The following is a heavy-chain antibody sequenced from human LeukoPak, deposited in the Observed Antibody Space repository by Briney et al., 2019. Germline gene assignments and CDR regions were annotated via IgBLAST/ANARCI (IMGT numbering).Heavy chain of an antibody. CDR3: AAARGEWLTPWYFDY. J-gene: IGHJ4*02. V-gene: IGHV1-58*01. D-gene: IGHD3-16*01. CDR2: IVVGSGNT. Sequence: SVKVSCKASGFTFTSSAVQWVRQARGQRLEWIGWIVVGSGNTNYAQKFQERVTITRDMSTSTAYMELSSLRSEDTAVYYCAAARGEWLTPWYFDYWGQGTLVTVSS. CDR1: GFTFTSSA.